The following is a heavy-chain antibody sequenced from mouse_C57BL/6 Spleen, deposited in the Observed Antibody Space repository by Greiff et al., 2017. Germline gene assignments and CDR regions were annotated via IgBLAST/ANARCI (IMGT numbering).Heavy chain of an antibody. D-gene: IGHD4-1*01. CDR3: ARGGSDWDYFDY. Sequence: QVQLQQPGAELVKPGASVKMSCKASGYTFTSYWITWVKQRPGQGLEWIGDIYPGSGSTNYNEKFKSKATLTVDTSSSTAYMQRSSLTSEDSAVYYCARGGSDWDYFDYWGQGTTLTVSS. J-gene: IGHJ2*01. CDR2: IYPGSGST. V-gene: IGHV1-55*01. CDR1: GYTFTSYW.